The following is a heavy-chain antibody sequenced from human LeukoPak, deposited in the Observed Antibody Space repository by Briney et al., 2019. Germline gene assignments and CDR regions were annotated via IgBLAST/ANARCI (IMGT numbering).Heavy chain of an antibody. Sequence: PGGSLRLSCEVSGFTFSAYWMSWVRQPPGKGLEFVANIHQDGSEIHYVDSVRGRFTISRDNAKNSLYLQMTSLTAEDAALYYCARSLCYGGLCYSSAYAYWGQGTLVTVSS. CDR1: GFTFSAYW. J-gene: IGHJ4*02. CDR2: IHQDGSEI. D-gene: IGHD2-8*02. V-gene: IGHV3-7*01. CDR3: ARSLCYGGLCYSSAYAY.